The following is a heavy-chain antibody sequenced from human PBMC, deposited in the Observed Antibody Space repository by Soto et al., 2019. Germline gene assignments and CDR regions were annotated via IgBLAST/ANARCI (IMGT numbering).Heavy chain of an antibody. D-gene: IGHD6-13*01. J-gene: IGHJ6*02. CDR3: AKFPIAAAEDYYYYGTDV. CDR1: GYTFTGYY. CDR2: INPNSGGT. Sequence: ASVKVSCKASGYTFTGYYMHWVRQAPGQGLEWMGWINPNSGGTNYAQKFQGWVTMTRDTSISTAYMELSRLRSDDTAVCYCAKFPIAAAEDYYYYGTDVRGQGTTVTGSS. V-gene: IGHV1-2*04.